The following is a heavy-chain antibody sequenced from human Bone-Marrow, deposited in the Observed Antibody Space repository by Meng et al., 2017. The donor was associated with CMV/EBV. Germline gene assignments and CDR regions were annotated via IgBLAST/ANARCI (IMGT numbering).Heavy chain of an antibody. D-gene: IGHD1-26*01. J-gene: IGHJ3*02. CDR3: ARRGGSHSKDAFDI. Sequence: GESLKISCAASGFSFSDYYMSWIRQAPGKGLELVSYISSSAGTIYYADSVKGRFTISRDNAKNSLYLQMNSLRAEDTAVYYCARRGGSHSKDAFDIWGQGTMVTVSS. CDR1: GFSFSDYY. CDR2: ISSSAGTI. V-gene: IGHV3-11*01.